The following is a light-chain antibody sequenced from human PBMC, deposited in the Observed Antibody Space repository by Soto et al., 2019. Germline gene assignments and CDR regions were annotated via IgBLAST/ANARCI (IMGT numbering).Light chain of an antibody. CDR3: QQDDSWPRT. J-gene: IGKJ1*01. CDR2: GAS. CDR1: QSVSSN. V-gene: IGKV3-15*01. Sequence: EIVMTQSPATLSVSPGESATLSCRASQSVSSNLAWYQQMPGQAPRLLIYGASTRATGIPARFSGSGSGTEFTLTISSLQSEDFATYFCQQDDSWPRTFGQGTKVEIK.